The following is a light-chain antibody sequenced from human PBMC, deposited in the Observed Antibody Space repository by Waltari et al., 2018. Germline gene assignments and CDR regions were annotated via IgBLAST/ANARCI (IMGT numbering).Light chain of an antibody. CDR1: GSNLRAGHG. V-gene: IGLV1-40*01. CDR3: QSYDTSLSVV. J-gene: IGLJ3*02. CDR2: GCS. Sequence: QSVLTPPPSVSGAPGPRVTISCPGGGSNLRAGHGFHWYQQLPRAAPKLLIYGCSTRPLGVPDRFFGSTSGTSASLAITGLQAEDEADYYCQSYDTSLSVVFGGGTKLTVL.